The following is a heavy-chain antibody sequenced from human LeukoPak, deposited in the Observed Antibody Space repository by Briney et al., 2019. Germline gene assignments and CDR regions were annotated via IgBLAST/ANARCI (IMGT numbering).Heavy chain of an antibody. V-gene: IGHV4-59*08. J-gene: IGHJ4*02. CDR1: GGSISSYY. CDR2: IYHSGST. Sequence: PSETLSLTCTVSGGSISSYYWSWIRQPPGKGLEWIGYIYHSGSTNYNPSLKSRVITSVDTSKNQFSLKLSSVTAADTAVYYCAGHAPYSSGWYNADYFDYWGQGTLVTVSS. CDR3: AGHAPYSSGWYNADYFDY. D-gene: IGHD6-19*01.